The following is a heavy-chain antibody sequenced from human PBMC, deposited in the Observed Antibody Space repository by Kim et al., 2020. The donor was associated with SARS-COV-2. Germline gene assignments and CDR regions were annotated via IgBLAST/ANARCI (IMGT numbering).Heavy chain of an antibody. CDR1: GFTFSSYG. V-gene: IGHV3-33*06. D-gene: IGHD1-26*01. Sequence: GGSLRLSCAASGFTFSSYGMHWVRQAPGKGLEWVAVIWYDGSNKYYADSVKGRFTISRDNSKNTLYLQMNSLRAEDTAVYYCAKDGKVVEAPSYFDYWGQGTLVTVSS. CDR2: IWYDGSNK. CDR3: AKDGKVVEAPSYFDY. J-gene: IGHJ4*02.